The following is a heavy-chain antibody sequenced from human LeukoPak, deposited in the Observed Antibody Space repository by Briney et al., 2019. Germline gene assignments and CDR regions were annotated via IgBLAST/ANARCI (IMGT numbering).Heavy chain of an antibody. CDR3: ARGEGGYYSYYYYYYMDV. CDR1: GGSISSYY. V-gene: IGHV4-59*01. Sequence: SETLSLTCTVSGGSISSYYWSWIRQPPGKGLEWIGYIYYSGSTNYNPSLKSRVTISVDTSKNQFSLKLSSVTAADTAVYYCARGEGGYYSYYYYYYMDVWGKGTTVTISS. CDR2: IYYSGST. D-gene: IGHD3-22*01. J-gene: IGHJ6*03.